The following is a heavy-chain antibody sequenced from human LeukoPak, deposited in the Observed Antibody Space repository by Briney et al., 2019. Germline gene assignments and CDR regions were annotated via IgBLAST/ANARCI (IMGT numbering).Heavy chain of an antibody. CDR1: GYTFTGHY. CDR3: ARDYGRGQILYYYMDV. D-gene: IGHD4-17*01. CDR2: INPNSGGT. J-gene: IGHJ6*03. Sequence: ASVKVSCKASGYTFTGHYIHWVRQAPGQGLEWMGWINPNSGGTNYAQKFQGRVTMTRDTSISTAYMELSRLRSDDTAVYYCARDYGRGQILYYYMDVWGKGTTVTISS. V-gene: IGHV1-2*02.